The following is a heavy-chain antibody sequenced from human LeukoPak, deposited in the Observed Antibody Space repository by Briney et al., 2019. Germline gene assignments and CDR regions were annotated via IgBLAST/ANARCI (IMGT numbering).Heavy chain of an antibody. CDR2: ISYDGSNK. V-gene: IGHV3-30-3*01. Sequence: GGSLRLSCVASGFTFSSYAMHWVRQAPGKGLEWVAVISYDGSNKYYADSVKGRFTISRDNSKNTLYLQMNSLRAEDTAVYYCARAQHYYDSSGLAYWGQGTLVTVSS. CDR1: GFTFSSYA. CDR3: ARAQHYYDSSGLAY. J-gene: IGHJ4*02. D-gene: IGHD3-22*01.